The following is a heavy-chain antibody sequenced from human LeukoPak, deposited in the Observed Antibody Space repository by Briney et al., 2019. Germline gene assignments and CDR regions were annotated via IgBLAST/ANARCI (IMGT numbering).Heavy chain of an antibody. V-gene: IGHV1-18*01. D-gene: IGHD2-15*01. J-gene: IGHJ4*02. CDR1: SYTFTSYG. Sequence: ASVKVSCNASSYTFTSYGISWVRQAPGQGLEWMGWISAYNGNTNYAQKLQGRVTMTTDTSTSTAYMELRSLRSDDTAVYYCARWVVAATPVSLDYWGQGTLVTVSS. CDR3: ARWVVAATPVSLDY. CDR2: ISAYNGNT.